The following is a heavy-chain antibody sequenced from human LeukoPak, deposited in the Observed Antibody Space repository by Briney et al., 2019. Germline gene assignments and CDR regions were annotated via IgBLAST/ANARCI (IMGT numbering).Heavy chain of an antibody. D-gene: IGHD6-19*01. CDR3: ASRIAVAGTTGGFDY. CDR1: GHSISRGYY. CDR2: IYYGGSN. J-gene: IGHJ4*02. V-gene: IGHV4-59*07. Sequence: SDTPSLTCTVSGHSISRGYYWSWIRQPPGKGLEWIGYIYYGGSNNYNTYLQCPVTISVDTSKIQFSLNLSSVNAADTAVYYCASRIAVAGTTGGFDYWGQGTLVTVSS.